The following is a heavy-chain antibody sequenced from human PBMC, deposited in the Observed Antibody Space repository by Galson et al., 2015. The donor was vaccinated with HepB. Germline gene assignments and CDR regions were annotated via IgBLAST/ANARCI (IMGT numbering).Heavy chain of an antibody. CDR1: GFTFGSYG. V-gene: IGHV3-30*18. CDR2: ISYDGSNK. Sequence: SLRLSCAASGFTFGSYGMHWVRQAPGKGLEWVAVISYDGSNKYYADSVKGRFTISRDNSKNTLYLQMNSLRAEDTAVYYCAKVSLPYRGCSSWYGRGSYYFDYWGQGTLVTVSS. D-gene: IGHD6-13*01. J-gene: IGHJ4*02. CDR3: AKVSLPYRGCSSWYGRGSYYFDY.